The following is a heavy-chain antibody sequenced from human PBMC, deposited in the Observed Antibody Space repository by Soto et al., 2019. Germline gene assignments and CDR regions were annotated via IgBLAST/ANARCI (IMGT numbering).Heavy chain of an antibody. D-gene: IGHD3-16*01. J-gene: IGHJ4*02. CDR2: IYYSGST. Sequence: LSLTFTVSCGSISIYYWIFIRHPPGKGLELIGYIYYSGSTNYNPSLKSRVTISVDTSKNHFSLKLSSVTAADTAVYHCARFFVGDNLGFEYWGKGHMVNVS. CDR3: ARFFVGDNLGFEY. CDR1: CGSISIYY. V-gene: IGHV4-59*01.